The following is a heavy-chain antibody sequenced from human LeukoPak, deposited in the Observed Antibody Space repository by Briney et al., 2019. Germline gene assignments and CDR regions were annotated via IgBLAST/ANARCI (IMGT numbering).Heavy chain of an antibody. J-gene: IGHJ4*02. Sequence: ASVKVSCKASGYTFTAYHMHWVRQAPGQGLEWMGRINPNSGDTNYAQKFQGRVTMTRDTSISTAYMELSRLRSDDTAVYYCARDYCSSTGCLSDYWGQGTLVSVSS. V-gene: IGHV1-2*06. CDR2: INPNSGDT. CDR1: GYTFTAYH. CDR3: ARDYCSSTGCLSDY. D-gene: IGHD2-2*01.